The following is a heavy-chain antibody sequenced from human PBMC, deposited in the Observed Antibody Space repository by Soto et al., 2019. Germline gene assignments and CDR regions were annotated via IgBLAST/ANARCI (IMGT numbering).Heavy chain of an antibody. CDR2: IIPIFGTA. CDR1: GGTFSSYA. CDR3: ARCGYYYDSSGYSGRGYYYYGMDV. J-gene: IGHJ6*02. D-gene: IGHD3-22*01. V-gene: IGHV1-69*13. Sequence: SVKVSCKASGGTFSSYAISWVRQAPGQGLEWMGGIIPIFGTANYAQKFQGRVTITADESTSTAYMELSSLRSEDTAVYYCARCGYYYDSSGYSGRGYYYYGMDVWGQGTTVTVS.